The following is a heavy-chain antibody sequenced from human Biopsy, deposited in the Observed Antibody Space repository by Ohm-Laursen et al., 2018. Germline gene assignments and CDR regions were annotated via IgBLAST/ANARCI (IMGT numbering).Heavy chain of an antibody. CDR3: ARGQALKSFDY. J-gene: IGHJ4*02. V-gene: IGHV4-38-2*01. Sequence: GTLSLTCAVSGYSISSGYYWGWIRQPPRKGLEWIGSIYHSGSTYYNPSLKSRVTISVDTSENQFSLKLSSVTAADTAGYYCARGQALKSFDYWGQGTLVTVSS. CDR2: IYHSGST. CDR1: GYSISSGYY.